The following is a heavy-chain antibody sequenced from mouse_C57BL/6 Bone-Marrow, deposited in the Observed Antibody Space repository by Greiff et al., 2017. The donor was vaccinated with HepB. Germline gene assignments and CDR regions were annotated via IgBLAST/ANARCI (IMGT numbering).Heavy chain of an antibody. J-gene: IGHJ4*01. CDR3: ARRRLPHYAMDY. Sequence: QVQLQQSGAELVKPGASVKMSCKASGYTFTSYWITWVKQRPGQGLEWIGDIYPGSGSTNYNEKFKSKATLTVDTSSSTAYMQLSSLTSEDSAVYYCARRRLPHYAMDYWGQGTSVTVSS. D-gene: IGHD3-2*02. CDR1: GYTFTSYW. CDR2: IYPGSGST. V-gene: IGHV1-55*01.